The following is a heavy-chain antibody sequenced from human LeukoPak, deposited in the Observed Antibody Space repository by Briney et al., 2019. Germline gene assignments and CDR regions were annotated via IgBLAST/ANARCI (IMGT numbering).Heavy chain of an antibody. V-gene: IGHV3-15*01. CDR2: IKSKTDGGTT. J-gene: IGHJ5*02. Sequence: GGSLRLSCAASGFTFSHYTMNWVRQAPGKGLEWVGRIKSKTDGGTTDYAAPVKGRFTISRDDSKNTLYLQMNSLKTEDTAVYYCTAPVIAVAGGFDPWGQGTLVTVSS. D-gene: IGHD6-19*01. CDR3: TAPVIAVAGGFDP. CDR1: GFTFSHYT.